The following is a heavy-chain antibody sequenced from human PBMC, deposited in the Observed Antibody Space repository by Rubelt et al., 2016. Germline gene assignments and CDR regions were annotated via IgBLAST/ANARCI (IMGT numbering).Heavy chain of an antibody. CDR2: IYHSGST. V-gene: IGHV4-4*02. D-gene: IGHD6-6*01. CDR1: GGSISSSNW. CDR3: ARWGKQRVRRWFDP. J-gene: IGHJ5*02. Sequence: QVQLQESGPGLVKPSGTLSLTCAVSGGSISSSNWWSWVRQPPGKGLEWIGEIYHSGSTNYNPSLKSRVTRSVDTSKNQFALKLSSVTAADTAGYYWARWGKQRVRRWFDPWGQGTLVTVSS.